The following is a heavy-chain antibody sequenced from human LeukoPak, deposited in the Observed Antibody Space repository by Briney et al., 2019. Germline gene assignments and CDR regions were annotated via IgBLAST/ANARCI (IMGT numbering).Heavy chain of an antibody. J-gene: IGHJ5*02. CDR1: GGSFSGYY. CDR2: INQSGSP. Sequence: SSETLSLTCAVFGGSFSGYYWSWIRQPPGKGLEWIGEINQSGSPNYNPSLKNRVSISLDTSKNQFSLKLTSVTAADTAVYYCARDPSLYYDPTGYFFEGNWFDPWGQGTLVTVSS. V-gene: IGHV4-34*01. CDR3: ARDPSLYYDPTGYFFEGNWFDP. D-gene: IGHD3-22*01.